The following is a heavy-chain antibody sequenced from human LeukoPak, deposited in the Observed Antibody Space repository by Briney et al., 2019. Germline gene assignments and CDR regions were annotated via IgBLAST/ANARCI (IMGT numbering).Heavy chain of an antibody. CDR2: ISSNGGST. CDR1: GFTFSSYA. D-gene: IGHD6-13*01. CDR3: ARYSSSFDY. Sequence: GGPLRLSCAASGFTFSSYAMHWVRQAPRKGLDYVSAISSNGGSTYYANSVKGRFTISRDNSKNTLYLQRGSLRAEDMAVYYCARYSSSFDYWGQGTLVTVSS. J-gene: IGHJ4*02. V-gene: IGHV3-64*01.